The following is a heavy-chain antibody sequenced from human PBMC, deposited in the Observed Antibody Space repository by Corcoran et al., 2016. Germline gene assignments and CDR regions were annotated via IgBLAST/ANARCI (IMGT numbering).Heavy chain of an antibody. D-gene: IGHD6-13*01. Sequence: QVQLVESGGGVVQPGRSLRLSCAASGFTFSSYGMHWVRQAPGKGLEWVAVIWYDGSNKYYADSVKGRFTISRDNSKNTLYLQMNSLRAEDTAVYYCARGSGYSSSWYYFDYWGQGTLVTVSS. J-gene: IGHJ4*02. V-gene: IGHV3-33*01. CDR3: ARGSGYSSSWYYFDY. CDR1: GFTFSSYG. CDR2: IWYDGSNK.